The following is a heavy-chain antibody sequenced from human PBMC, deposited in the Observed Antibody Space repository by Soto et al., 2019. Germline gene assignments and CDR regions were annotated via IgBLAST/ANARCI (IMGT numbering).Heavy chain of an antibody. J-gene: IGHJ6*02. V-gene: IGHV3-33*01. Sequence: QVQLVESGGGVVQPGRSLRLSCAASGFIFSTYGMHWVRQAPGKGLEWVAVIWYDGSNKYYADSVKGRFTISRDNSKNTLYLQMNSMRAEDTAVYYCARGTYAYYYGMDVWGQGTTVTVSS. CDR1: GFIFSTYG. CDR2: IWYDGSNK. CDR3: ARGTYAYYYGMDV. D-gene: IGHD3-16*01.